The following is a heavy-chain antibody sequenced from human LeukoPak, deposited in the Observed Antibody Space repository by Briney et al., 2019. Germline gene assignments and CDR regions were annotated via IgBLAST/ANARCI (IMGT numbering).Heavy chain of an antibody. J-gene: IGHJ4*02. CDR1: GFTFSNYA. Sequence: AGGFLRLSCAASGFTFSNYAMSWVRQAPGKGLEWVSGISDSSTYTSYADSVKGRFTISRDNSKNTLFLQMNTLRAEDTAVYYCAKDMGGHCSSTSCFFDYWGQGTLITVSS. CDR2: ISDSSTYT. D-gene: IGHD2-2*01. V-gene: IGHV3-23*01. CDR3: AKDMGGHCSSTSCFFDY.